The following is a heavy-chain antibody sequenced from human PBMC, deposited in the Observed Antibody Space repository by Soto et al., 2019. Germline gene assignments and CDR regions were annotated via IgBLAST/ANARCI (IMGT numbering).Heavy chain of an antibody. V-gene: IGHV3-30*03. CDR1: GFTFSDYA. CDR2: VSHDGRNT. J-gene: IGHJ4*02. D-gene: IGHD6-19*01. CDR3: GEGGRQWLVTSDFNY. Sequence: VQLVESGGGVVQPGRSLRLSCAASGFTFSDYAMHWVRQAPGKGLEWVAVVSHDGRNTHYADSVKGRFTISRDSSKNTVFSEMARPRSGDTGGFFLGEGGRQWLVTSDFNYWGQGALVTVSS.